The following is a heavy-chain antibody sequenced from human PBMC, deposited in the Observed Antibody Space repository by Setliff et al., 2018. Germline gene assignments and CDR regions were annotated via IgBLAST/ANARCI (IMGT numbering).Heavy chain of an antibody. V-gene: IGHV4-39*01. CDR2: VYYSGSI. CDR1: GGSISDSHYY. J-gene: IGHJ4*02. CDR3: AGRGMSSSWFQGYFDY. D-gene: IGHD6-13*01. Sequence: SETLSLTCTVSGGSISDSHYYWGWFRQPPGMRPEWIGTVYYSGSIYYNPSRNSRVTISVDTSKNQFSLKLSSVTAAATAVDYCAGRGMSSSWFQGYFDYWGQGTLVTVSS.